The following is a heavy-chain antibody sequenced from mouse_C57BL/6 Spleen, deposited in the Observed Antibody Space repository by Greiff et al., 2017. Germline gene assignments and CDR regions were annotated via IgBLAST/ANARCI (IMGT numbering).Heavy chain of an antibody. D-gene: IGHD2-1*01. Sequence: VQLQQSGPELVKPGASVKISCKASGYAFSSSWMNWVKQRPGKGLEWIGRIYPGDGDTNYNGKFKGKATLTADKSSSTAYMQLSSLTSEDSAVYFCAREGNYYYWGKGTTLTVSS. V-gene: IGHV1-82*01. CDR1: GYAFSSSW. CDR2: IYPGDGDT. J-gene: IGHJ2*01. CDR3: AREGNYYY.